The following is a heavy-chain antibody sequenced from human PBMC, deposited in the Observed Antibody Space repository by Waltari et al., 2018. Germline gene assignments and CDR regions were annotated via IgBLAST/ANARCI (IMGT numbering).Heavy chain of an antibody. CDR2: ISYDVSNK. J-gene: IGHJ4*02. D-gene: IGHD6-19*01. CDR1: GFTFSSYA. Sequence: QVQLVESGGGVVQPGRSLRLSCAASGFTFSSYAMHWVRQAPGKGLEWVAVISYDVSNKYYADSVKGQFTISRDNSKNTLYLQMNSLRAEDTAVYYCARVCIAVAGRGAFDCWGQGTLVTVSS. V-gene: IGHV3-30*04. CDR3: ARVCIAVAGRGAFDC.